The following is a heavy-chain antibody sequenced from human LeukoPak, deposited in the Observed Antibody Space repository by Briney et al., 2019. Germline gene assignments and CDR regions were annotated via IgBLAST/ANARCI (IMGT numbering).Heavy chain of an antibody. CDR2: IKQDGSEK. CDR3: ARDGGGYCSSTSCYPLEDWFDP. CDR1: GFTFSSYW. J-gene: IGHJ5*02. V-gene: IGHV3-7*01. D-gene: IGHD2-2*01. Sequence: GGSLRLSCAASGFTFSSYWMSWVRQAPGKGLEWVANIKQDGSEKYYVDSVKGRFTISRDNAKNSLYLQMNSLRAEDTAVYYCARDGGGYCSSTSCYPLEDWFDPWGQGTLVTVSS.